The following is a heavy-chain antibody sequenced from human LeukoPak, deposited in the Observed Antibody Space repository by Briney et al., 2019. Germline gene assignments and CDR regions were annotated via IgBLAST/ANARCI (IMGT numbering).Heavy chain of an antibody. D-gene: IGHD2-2*01. CDR3: ARAAGYCSSTSCYFYYYYYMDV. Sequence: TGGSLRLSCAASGFTFSSYSMNWVRQAPGKGLEWVSSISSSSSYIYYADSVKGRFTISRDNAKNSLYLQMNSLRAEDTAVYYCARAAGYCSSTSCYFYYYYYMDVWGKGTTVTVSS. J-gene: IGHJ6*03. CDR2: ISSSSSYI. CDR1: GFTFSSYS. V-gene: IGHV3-21*01.